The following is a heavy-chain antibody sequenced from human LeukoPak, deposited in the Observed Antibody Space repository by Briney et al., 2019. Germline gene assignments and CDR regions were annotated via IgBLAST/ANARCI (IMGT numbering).Heavy chain of an antibody. J-gene: IGHJ4*02. V-gene: IGHV3-7*01. CDR3: AKDELGYCSGGSCFFDY. CDR1: GFTFGTYW. D-gene: IGHD2-15*01. Sequence: GGSLRLSCVGSGFTFGTYWMTWVRQAPGKGLEWVANIKRDGSVKHYVDSVKGRFTISRDNSKNTLYLQMNSLRAEDTAVYYCAKDELGYCSGGSCFFDYWGQGTLVTVSS. CDR2: IKRDGSVK.